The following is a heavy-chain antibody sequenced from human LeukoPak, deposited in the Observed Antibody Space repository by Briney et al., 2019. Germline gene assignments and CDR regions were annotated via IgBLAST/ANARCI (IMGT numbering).Heavy chain of an antibody. V-gene: IGHV3-21*01. CDR2: ISSSSSYI. CDR1: GFTFSSYS. J-gene: IGHJ6*02. CDR3: ARETQWPVFAPYYYYGMDV. D-gene: IGHD6-19*01. Sequence: GGSLRLSCAASGFTFSSYSMNWVRQAPGKGLEWVSSISSSSSYIYYADSVKGRFTIPRDNAKNSLYLQMNSLRAEDTAVYYCARETQWPVFAPYYYYGMDVWGQGTTVTVSS.